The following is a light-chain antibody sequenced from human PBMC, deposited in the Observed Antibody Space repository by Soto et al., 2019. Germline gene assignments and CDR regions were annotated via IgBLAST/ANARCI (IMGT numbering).Light chain of an antibody. CDR1: QSISSW. Sequence: DIQMTHSPSTLSASVGDIVTITCRASQSISSWLAWYQQKPGKAPKLLIYDASSLASGFPSRFSGSGSGTEFTLTISSLQPDDFATYYCQQYNSYSYTFGHGTKLEIK. V-gene: IGKV1-5*01. CDR2: DAS. CDR3: QQYNSYSYT. J-gene: IGKJ2*01.